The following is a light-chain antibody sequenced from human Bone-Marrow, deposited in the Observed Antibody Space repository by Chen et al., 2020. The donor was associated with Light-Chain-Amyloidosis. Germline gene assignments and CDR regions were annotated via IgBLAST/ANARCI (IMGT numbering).Light chain of an antibody. V-gene: IGLV3-25*03. CDR1: DLPTKY. Sequence: SYELTQPPSVSVSPGQTASITCSGDDLPTKYAYWYQQKPGQAPVLVIHIDTERPSGISERFSGSSSGTTATLTISGVQAEDEADYHCQSADSSGTYEVIFGGGTKLTVL. CDR2: IDT. J-gene: IGLJ2*01. CDR3: QSADSSGTYEVI.